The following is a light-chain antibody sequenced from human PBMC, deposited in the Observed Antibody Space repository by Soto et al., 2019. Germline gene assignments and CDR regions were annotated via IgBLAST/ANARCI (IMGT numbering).Light chain of an antibody. Sequence: DIQMTQSPSSLSAFVGDSVTITCHASQRISTFLNWYHQKPGKAPKLLIYSASYLQSGVPSNFSGRGSGTDFTLSIVTLQPEDFGTYFCQQSYCLPLTFGGGTKVDIK. CDR2: SAS. CDR1: QRISTF. CDR3: QQSYCLPLT. J-gene: IGKJ4*01. V-gene: IGKV1-39*01.